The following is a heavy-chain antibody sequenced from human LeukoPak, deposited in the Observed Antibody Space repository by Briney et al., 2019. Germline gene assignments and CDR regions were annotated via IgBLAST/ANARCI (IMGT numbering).Heavy chain of an antibody. CDR2: ISYDGSNK. CDR1: GFTFSSYG. Sequence: PGGSLRLSCAASGFTFSSYGMHWVRQAPGKGLEWVAVISYDGSNKYYADSVKGRFTISRDNSKNTLYLQMNSLRAEDTAVYYCARADTTGGYYFDYWGQGTLVTVSS. V-gene: IGHV3-30*03. CDR3: ARADTTGGYYFDY. D-gene: IGHD4-17*01. J-gene: IGHJ4*02.